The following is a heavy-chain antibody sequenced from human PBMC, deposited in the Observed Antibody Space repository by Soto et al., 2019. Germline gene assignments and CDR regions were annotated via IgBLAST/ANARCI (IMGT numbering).Heavy chain of an antibody. Sequence: QVQLVESGGGVVQPGRSLRLSCAASGFTFSSYAMHWVRQAPGKGLEWVAVISYDGSNKYYADSVKGRFTISRNNSKHTLYLQMNSLRAEDTAVYYCARDPLWGTAMLLWYFDLWGRGTLVTVSS. CDR1: GFTFSSYA. V-gene: IGHV3-30-3*01. J-gene: IGHJ2*01. CDR3: ARDPLWGTAMLLWYFDL. D-gene: IGHD5-18*01. CDR2: ISYDGSNK.